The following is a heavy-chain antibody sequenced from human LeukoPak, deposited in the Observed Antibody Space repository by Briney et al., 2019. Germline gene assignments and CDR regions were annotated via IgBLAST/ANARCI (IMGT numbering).Heavy chain of an antibody. D-gene: IGHD5-12*01. J-gene: IGHJ5*02. CDR2: IHTSGST. V-gene: IGHV4-4*07. CDR3: ARGGRWLRNWFDP. CDR1: GGSVSNYY. Sequence: SETLSLTCTVSGGSVSNYYWNWIRQPAGKGLEWIGRIHTSGSTNYNPSLKSRLTVSVDTSKSQFSLKLSSVTAADTAVYYCARGGRWLRNWFDPWGQGTLVTVSS.